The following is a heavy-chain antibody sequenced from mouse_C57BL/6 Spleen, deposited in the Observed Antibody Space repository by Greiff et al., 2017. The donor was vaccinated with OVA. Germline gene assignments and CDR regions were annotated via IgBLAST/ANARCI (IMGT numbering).Heavy chain of an antibody. V-gene: IGHV1-26*01. D-gene: IGHD3-2*02. CDR3: ARGPVSSGFDY. Sequence: VQLQQSGPELVKPGASVKISCKASGYTFTDYYMNWVKQSHGKSLEWIGDINPNNGGTSYNQKFKGKATLTVDKSSSTAYMELRSLTSEDAAVYYCARGPVSSGFDYWGQGTTLTVSS. J-gene: IGHJ2*01. CDR2: INPNNGGT. CDR1: GYTFTDYY.